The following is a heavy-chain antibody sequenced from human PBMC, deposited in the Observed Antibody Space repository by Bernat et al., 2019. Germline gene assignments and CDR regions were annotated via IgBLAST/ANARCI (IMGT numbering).Heavy chain of an antibody. CDR2: INHRGST. Sequence: QVQLQQWGAGLLKPSETLSLTCAVYGGSFSGYYWSWIRQPPGKGLEWIGEINHRGSTNYNPSLKSRVTISVDTTKHWFSRKLGSVTAADTAVYYCARGVELDIVVVPAAPTHYYFDYWGQGTLVTVSS. J-gene: IGHJ4*02. V-gene: IGHV4-34*01. CDR1: GGSFSGYY. CDR3: ARGVELDIVVVPAAPTHYYFDY. D-gene: IGHD2-2*03.